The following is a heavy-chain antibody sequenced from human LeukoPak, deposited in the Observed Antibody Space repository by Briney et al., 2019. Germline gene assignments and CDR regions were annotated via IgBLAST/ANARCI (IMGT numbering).Heavy chain of an antibody. V-gene: IGHV3-30-3*01. CDR2: ISYDGSNK. CDR3: ARVFRKRARPAWFHP. D-gene: IGHD6-6*01. CDR1: GFTFSSYA. Sequence: GGSLRLSCAASGFTFSSYAMHWVRQAPGKGLEWVAVISYDGSNKYYADSVKGRFTISRDNSKNTLYLQMNSLRAEDTAVYYRARVFRKRARPAWFHPWGQGTLVTVSS. J-gene: IGHJ5*01.